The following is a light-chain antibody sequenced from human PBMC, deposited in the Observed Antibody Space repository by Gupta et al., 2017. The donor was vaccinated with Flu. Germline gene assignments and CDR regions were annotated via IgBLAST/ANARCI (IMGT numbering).Light chain of an antibody. CDR2: FAS. CDR1: PSISSG. Sequence: PSTLSAPVGGRVTITCRASPSISSGLAWYQHKPGKGPKLLIYFASSLHDVVSSRCSGSGSGKEFTPTISRLQPDDAATYYCHQYSSSPITFGQGTRLDIK. CDR3: HQYSSSPIT. V-gene: IGKV1-5*03. J-gene: IGKJ5*01.